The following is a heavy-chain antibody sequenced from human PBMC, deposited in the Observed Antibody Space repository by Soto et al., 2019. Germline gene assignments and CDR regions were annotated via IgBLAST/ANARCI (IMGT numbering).Heavy chain of an antibody. CDR1: GYTFTSYG. J-gene: IGHJ3*02. CDR3: ARGPVLLWFGDNPNDAFDI. D-gene: IGHD3-10*01. V-gene: IGHV1-18*01. Sequence: ASVKVSCKASGYTFTSYGISWVRQAPGQGLEWMGWISAYNGNTNYAQKLQGRVTMTTDTSTSTAYMELRSLRSDDTAVYYCARGPVLLWFGDNPNDAFDIWGQGTMVTVSS. CDR2: ISAYNGNT.